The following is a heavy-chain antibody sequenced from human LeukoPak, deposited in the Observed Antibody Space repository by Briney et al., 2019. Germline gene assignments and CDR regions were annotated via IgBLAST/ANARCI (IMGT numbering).Heavy chain of an antibody. CDR2: IYYTGST. V-gene: IGHV4-39*01. D-gene: IGHD2/OR15-2a*01. CDR3: ARGRGYCYSTTDCYGVDFRH. Sequence: SETLSLTCTVSGDSISSGSYYWGWIRQPPGKGLEWIGSIYYTGSTYYNPSLKSRVTISVDTSKKQFSVKLSSVTAADTAVYYCARGRGYCYSTTDCYGVDFRHWGQGTLVTVSS. CDR1: GDSISSGSYY. J-gene: IGHJ1*01.